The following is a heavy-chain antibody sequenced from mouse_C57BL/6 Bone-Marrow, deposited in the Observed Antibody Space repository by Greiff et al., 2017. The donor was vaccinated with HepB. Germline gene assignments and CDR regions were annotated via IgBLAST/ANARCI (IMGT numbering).Heavy chain of an antibody. D-gene: IGHD4-1*02. CDR2: IDPSDSYT. J-gene: IGHJ1*03. CDR3: APTGTWYFDV. Sequence: QVQLKQPGAELVRPGTSVKLSCKASGYTFTSYWMHWVKQRPGQGLEWIGVIDPSDSYTNYNQKFKGKATLTVDTSSSTAYMQLSSLTSEDSAVYYCAPTGTWYFDVWGTGTTVTVSS. V-gene: IGHV1-59*01. CDR1: GYTFTSYW.